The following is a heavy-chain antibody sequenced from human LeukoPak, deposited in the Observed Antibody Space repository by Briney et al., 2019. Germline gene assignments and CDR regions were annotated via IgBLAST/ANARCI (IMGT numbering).Heavy chain of an antibody. J-gene: IGHJ4*02. CDR2: IYHSGTT. CDR1: GGSITSSSSY. Sequence: SETLSLTCSVSGGSITSSSSYWAWIRQPPGKGLEWIGTIYHSGTTYYSPSLKSRVTMSVDTFKNQFSLRLSSVTASDTSVYFCARLRADTGRGYSYFDHWGQGTLVTVSS. CDR3: ARLRADTGRGYSYFDH. D-gene: IGHD5-12*01. V-gene: IGHV4-39*01.